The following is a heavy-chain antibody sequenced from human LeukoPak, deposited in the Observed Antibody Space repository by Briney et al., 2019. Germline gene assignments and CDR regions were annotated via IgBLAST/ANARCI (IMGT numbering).Heavy chain of an antibody. J-gene: IGHJ4*02. V-gene: IGHV4-39*07. Sequence: SETLSLTCTVSGGSISSSSYYWGWIRQPPGKGLEWIGSIYYSGSTNYNPSLKSRVTISVDTSKNQFSLKLSSVTAADTAVYYCARDQEVRGGFDYWGQGTLVTVSS. CDR3: ARDQEVRGGFDY. D-gene: IGHD3-10*01. CDR1: GGSISSSSYY. CDR2: IYYSGST.